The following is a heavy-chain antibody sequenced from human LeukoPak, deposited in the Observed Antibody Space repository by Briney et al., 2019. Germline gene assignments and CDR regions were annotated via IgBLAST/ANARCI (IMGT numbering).Heavy chain of an antibody. CDR3: ARGEYSSSWYFS. Sequence: ASVKVSCKASGYTFTGYYMHWVRQAPGQGLEWVGWINPDSGDTHYAQKFQGRVTMTRNTSISTAYMELSSLRSEDTAVYYCARGEYSSSWYFSWGQGTLVTVSS. CDR1: GYTFTGYY. J-gene: IGHJ4*02. D-gene: IGHD6-13*01. CDR2: INPDSGDT. V-gene: IGHV1-2*02.